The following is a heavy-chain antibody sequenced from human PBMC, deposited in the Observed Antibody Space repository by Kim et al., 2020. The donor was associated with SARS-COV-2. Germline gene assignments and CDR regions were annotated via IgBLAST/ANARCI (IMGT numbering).Heavy chain of an antibody. J-gene: IGHJ3*02. CDR2: IIPIFGTA. Sequence: SVKVSCKASGGTFSSYAISWVRQAPGQGLEWMGGIIPIFGTANYAQKFQGRVTITADESTSTAYMELSSLRSEDTAVYYCARHRDGYNYIVAFDIWGQGTMVTVSS. D-gene: IGHD5-12*01. V-gene: IGHV1-69*13. CDR3: ARHRDGYNYIVAFDI. CDR1: GGTFSSYA.